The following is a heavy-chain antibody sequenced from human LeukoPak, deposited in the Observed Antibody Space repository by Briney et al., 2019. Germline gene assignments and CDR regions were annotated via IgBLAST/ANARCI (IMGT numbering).Heavy chain of an antibody. Sequence: GGSLRLSCAASGFTFSSYAMSWVRQAPGKGLEWVSAISGSGGSTYYADSVKGRFTISRDNSKNTLYLQMNSLRAEDTAVYYCAKTVKGGSCPNWFDPWGQGTLVTVSS. CDR1: GFTFSSYA. J-gene: IGHJ5*02. V-gene: IGHV3-23*01. CDR2: ISGSGGST. D-gene: IGHD2-15*01. CDR3: AKTVKGGSCPNWFDP.